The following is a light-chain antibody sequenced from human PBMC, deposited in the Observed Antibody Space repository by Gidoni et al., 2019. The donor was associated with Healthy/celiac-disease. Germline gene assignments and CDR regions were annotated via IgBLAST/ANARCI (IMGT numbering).Light chain of an antibody. CDR3: MQALQTPLFT. CDR1: QSLLHSNGYNY. Sequence: DIVMTQSPLSLPVPPGEPASISCRSSQSLLHSNGYNYLDWYLQKPGQPPQLLIYLGSNRASGVPDRFSGSGSGTDFTLKISRVEAEDVGVYYCMQALQTPLFTFGPGTKVDIK. V-gene: IGKV2-28*01. CDR2: LGS. J-gene: IGKJ3*01.